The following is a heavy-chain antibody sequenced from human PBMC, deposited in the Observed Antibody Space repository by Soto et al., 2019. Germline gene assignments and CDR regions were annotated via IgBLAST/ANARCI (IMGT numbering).Heavy chain of an antibody. J-gene: IGHJ6*02. Sequence: ASVKVSCKASGGTFSSYAISWVRQAPGQGLEWMGGIIPIFGTANYAQKFQGRVTITADESTSTAYMELSSLRSEDTAVYYCARDSVDTAMVDDYYGMDVWGQGTTVTVSS. CDR3: ARDSVDTAMVDDYYGMDV. CDR2: IIPIFGTA. D-gene: IGHD5-18*01. CDR1: GGTFSSYA. V-gene: IGHV1-69*13.